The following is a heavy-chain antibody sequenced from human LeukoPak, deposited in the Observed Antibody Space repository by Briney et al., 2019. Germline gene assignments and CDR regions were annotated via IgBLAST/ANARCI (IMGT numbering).Heavy chain of an antibody. Sequence: VGSLRLSCAVSGFSFSSYRMNWGRQAPGKGLEWGASISSNIGYIYYADSVKGRFTIFRDNGENSVHLQINSRRAVDAAVYYCARDLGTRKSIAFADWGQGALVSVSS. CDR2: ISSNIGYI. J-gene: IGHJ4*02. D-gene: IGHD6-6*01. CDR3: ARDLGTRKSIAFAD. V-gene: IGHV3-21*01. CDR1: GFSFSSYR.